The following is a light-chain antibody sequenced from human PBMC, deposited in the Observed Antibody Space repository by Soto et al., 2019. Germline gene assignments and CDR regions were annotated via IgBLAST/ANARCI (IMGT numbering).Light chain of an antibody. CDR3: QQYNNWPAYT. J-gene: IGKJ2*01. CDR1: QSVSRN. V-gene: IGKV3-15*01. CDR2: GAY. Sequence: EIVMTQSPATLSVSPGERATLSCGASQSVSRNLAWYQQKPGQAPRLIIYGAYTRATANRARFSVNGSGTEFILTTSSLQSADFAVYYCQQYNNWPAYTFGQGTKLEIK.